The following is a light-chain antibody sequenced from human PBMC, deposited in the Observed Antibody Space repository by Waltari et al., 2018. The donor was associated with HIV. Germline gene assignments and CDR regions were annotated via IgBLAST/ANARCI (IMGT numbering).Light chain of an antibody. CDR1: ESDISFYDF. CDR3: SSYTSPNTLL. J-gene: IGLJ3*02. CDR2: SVN. V-gene: IGLV2-14*01. Sequence: QSALTQPASVSAFPGQSITISCTGPESDISFYDFVSWYRQDPGKAPQLVMYSVNTRPSETSARFSGLKSGNTASLRISGLQFEDEGDYYCSSYTSPNTLLFGGGTKLTV.